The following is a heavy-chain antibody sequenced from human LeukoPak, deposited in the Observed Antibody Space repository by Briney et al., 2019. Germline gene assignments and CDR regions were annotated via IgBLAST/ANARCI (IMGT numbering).Heavy chain of an antibody. V-gene: IGHV3-33*01. CDR3: ARDSTYYYASGSSGPHYFDY. D-gene: IGHD3-10*01. J-gene: IGHJ4*02. CDR1: GFTFSSYA. CDR2: IWYDGSNT. Sequence: PGRSLRLSCAASGFTFSSYAMHWVRQAPGEGLEWVAVIWYDGSNTYYADSVKGRFTISRDNSKNTLYLQMNSLRAEDTSVYYCARDSTYYYASGSSGPHYFDYWGQGTLVTVSS.